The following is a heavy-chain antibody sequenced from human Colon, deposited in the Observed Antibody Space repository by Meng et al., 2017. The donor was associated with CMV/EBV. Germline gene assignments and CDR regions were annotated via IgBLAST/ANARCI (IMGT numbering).Heavy chain of an antibody. D-gene: IGHD3-16*01. CDR3: ARDVLWGSSSTYFDY. CDR2: ISPALGIA. Sequence: SSWAASGTVRSYSSIWLRQAPGQGLEWMGRISPALGIASYAQKFPDRVTITADISTSTAYMELTTLRSDDTAVYYCARDVLWGSSSTYFDYWGQGTLVTVSS. CDR1: SGTVRSYS. J-gene: IGHJ4*02. V-gene: IGHV1-69*04.